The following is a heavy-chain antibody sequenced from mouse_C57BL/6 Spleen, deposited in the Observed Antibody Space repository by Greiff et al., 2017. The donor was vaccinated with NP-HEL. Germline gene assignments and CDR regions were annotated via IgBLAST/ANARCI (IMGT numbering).Heavy chain of an antibody. V-gene: IGHV1-26*01. CDR3: ARVPNWVYDY. Sequence: VQLQQSGPELVKPGASVKISCKASGYTFTDYYMNWVKQSHGKSLEWIGDINPNNGGTSYNQKFKGKATLTVDKSSSTAYMELRSLTSEDSAVYYCARVPNWVYDYWGQGTTLTVSS. CDR1: GYTFTDYY. CDR2: INPNNGGT. D-gene: IGHD4-1*01. J-gene: IGHJ2*01.